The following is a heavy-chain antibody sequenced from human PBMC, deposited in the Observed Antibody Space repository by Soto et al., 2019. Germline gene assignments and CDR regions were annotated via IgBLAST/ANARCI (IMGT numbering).Heavy chain of an antibody. CDR1: GGTFSSYV. D-gene: IGHD3-22*01. Sequence: SVTVSCNPSGGTFSSYVISWVRQAPGQGLEWMGGIIPIFGTANYAQKFQGRVTITADESTSTAYMELSSLRSEDTAVYYCARGCSSGSSDVNYFDYWSQGTRATV. CDR3: ARGCSSGSSDVNYFDY. J-gene: IGHJ4*02. V-gene: IGHV1-69*13. CDR2: IIPIFGTA.